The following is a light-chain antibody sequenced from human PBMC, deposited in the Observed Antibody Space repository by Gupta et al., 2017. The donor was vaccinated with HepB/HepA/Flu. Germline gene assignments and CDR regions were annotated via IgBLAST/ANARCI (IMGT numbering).Light chain of an antibody. J-gene: IGKJ2*01. CDR2: GAS. CDR3: QQSFSTPYT. V-gene: IGKV1-39*01. Sequence: DIQXTQSPPSLSASVGDRVTITCRAGQSVATYLHWYQQETGKAPKLLIYGASTLQSGVPPRFSGSGSGTDFTLTISSLQPEDFAIYYCQQSFSTPYTFGQGTKLEIK. CDR1: QSVATY.